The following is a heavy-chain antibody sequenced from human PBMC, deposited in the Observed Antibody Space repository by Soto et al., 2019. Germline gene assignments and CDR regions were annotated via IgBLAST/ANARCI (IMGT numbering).Heavy chain of an antibody. CDR1: GFTFSNYG. Sequence: VQLVESGGGAVQPGRSLRLSCAASGFTFSNYGMHWVRQAPGKGLEWVTIISYNGSNKYYADSVKGRFTISRDNSKNTLYLQMSSLRVEDTAVYYCAKARDHYYYYGIDVWGQGTTVTVSS. V-gene: IGHV3-30*18. CDR2: ISYNGSNK. J-gene: IGHJ6*02. CDR3: AKARDHYYYYGIDV.